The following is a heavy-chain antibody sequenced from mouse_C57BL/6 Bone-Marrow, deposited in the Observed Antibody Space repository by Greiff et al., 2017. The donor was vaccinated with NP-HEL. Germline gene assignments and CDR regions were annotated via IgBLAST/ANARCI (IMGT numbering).Heavy chain of an antibody. V-gene: IGHV2-2*01. CDR3: ARSYYSNYHVPWFAY. J-gene: IGHJ3*01. Sequence: VKLMESGPGLVQPSQSLSITCTVSGFSLTSYGVHWVRQSPGKGLEWLGVIWSGGSTDYNAAFISRLSISKDNSKSQVFFKMNSLQADDTAIYYCARSYYSNYHVPWFAYWGQGTLVTVSA. CDR1: GFSLTSYG. D-gene: IGHD2-5*01. CDR2: IWSGGST.